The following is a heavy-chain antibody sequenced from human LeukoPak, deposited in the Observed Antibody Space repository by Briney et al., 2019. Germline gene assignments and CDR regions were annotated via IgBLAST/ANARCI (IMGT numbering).Heavy chain of an antibody. CDR2: IGGSGDTT. V-gene: IGHV3-23*01. CDR1: GFTFSTYA. J-gene: IGHJ4*02. CDR3: AKAGDYYDSSGYGYYFDY. D-gene: IGHD3-22*01. Sequence: PGGSLRLSCAASGFTFSTYAMTWVRQAPGKGLEWVSTIGGSGDTTYYADSVKGRLTISRDNSKNTLYLQMNSLRAEDTAVYYCAKAGDYYDSSGYGYYFDYWGQGTLVTVSS.